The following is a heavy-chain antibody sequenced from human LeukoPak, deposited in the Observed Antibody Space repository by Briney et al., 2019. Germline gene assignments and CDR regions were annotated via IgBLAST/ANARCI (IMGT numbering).Heavy chain of an antibody. CDR3: ARGSPFYDFWSGYLLDY. Sequence: PGGSLRLSCAASGFTFSSYEMNWVRQAPGKGLEWVAVISYDGSNKYYADSVKGRFTIFRDNSKNTLYLQMNSLRAEDTAVYYCARGSPFYDFWSGYLLDYWGQGTLVTVSS. D-gene: IGHD3-3*01. J-gene: IGHJ4*02. CDR2: ISYDGSNK. V-gene: IGHV3-30*04. CDR1: GFTFSSYE.